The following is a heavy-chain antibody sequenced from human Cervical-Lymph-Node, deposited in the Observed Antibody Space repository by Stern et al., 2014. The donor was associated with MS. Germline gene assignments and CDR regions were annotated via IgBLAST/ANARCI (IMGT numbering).Heavy chain of an antibody. D-gene: IGHD5-12*01. CDR3: AGHPYSGRSSYAGGFDS. CDR1: GYSFTTHW. Sequence: EVQLVESGAELKKPGESLKISCKGSGYSFTTHWIGWGRQMPGKGLEWMGILYPALSDTTYSPSFQGQVTISVDKSINTAYLQWSSLKASDTAMYYCAGHPYSGRSSYAGGFDSWGQGTLVTVSS. CDR2: LYPALSDT. J-gene: IGHJ4*02. V-gene: IGHV5-51*01.